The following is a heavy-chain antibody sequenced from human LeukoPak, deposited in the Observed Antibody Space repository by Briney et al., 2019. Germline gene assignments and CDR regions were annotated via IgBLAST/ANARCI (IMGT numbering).Heavy chain of an antibody. J-gene: IGHJ4*02. CDR1: GFTFSSYG. V-gene: IGHV3-33*01. CDR3: AREWGIAAADSDY. Sequence: PGGSLRLSCAASGFTFSSYGMHWVRQAPGKGLEWVAVIWYDGSNKYYADSVKGRFTISRDNSKNTLYLQMNSLRAEDTAVYYCAREWGIAAADSDYWDQGTLVTVSS. D-gene: IGHD6-13*01. CDR2: IWYDGSNK.